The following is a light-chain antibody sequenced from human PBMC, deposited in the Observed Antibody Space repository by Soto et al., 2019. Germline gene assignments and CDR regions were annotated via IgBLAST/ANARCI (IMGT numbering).Light chain of an antibody. CDR2: RNN. J-gene: IGLJ2*01. V-gene: IGLV1-47*01. Sequence: QSVLTQPPSASGSPGQRVTLSCSGSSSNIGSNYVYWYQQLPATAPKLLIYRNNQRPSGVPDRFSGSKSCPSASLAISGVRSEDEADYYCTAWDDTLSGPLFGGGTKVTVL. CDR1: SSNIGSNY. CDR3: TAWDDTLSGPL.